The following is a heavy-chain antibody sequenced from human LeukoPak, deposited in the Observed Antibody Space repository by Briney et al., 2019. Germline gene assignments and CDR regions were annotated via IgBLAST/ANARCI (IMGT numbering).Heavy chain of an antibody. D-gene: IGHD3-22*01. Sequence: GGSLRLSCAASGFTFSSYAMSWVRQAPGKGLEWVSAISGSGGSTYYADSVKGRFTISRDNSKNTLYLQMNSLRAEDTAVYYCAKTEGQSSGYLYGYFQHWGQGTLVTVSS. J-gene: IGHJ1*01. V-gene: IGHV3-23*01. CDR1: GFTFSSYA. CDR3: AKTEGQSSGYLYGYFQH. CDR2: ISGSGGST.